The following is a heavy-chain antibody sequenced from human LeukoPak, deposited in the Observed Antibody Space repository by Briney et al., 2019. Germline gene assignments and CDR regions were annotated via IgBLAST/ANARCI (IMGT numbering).Heavy chain of an antibody. D-gene: IGHD6-13*01. V-gene: IGHV3-7*01. CDR2: VKQNGSEK. J-gene: IGHJ4*02. CDR3: ARDRGTGIAAAGTVY. CDR1: GFSLSNYW. Sequence: GGSLRLSCAASGFSLSNYWMNWVRQAPGKGLEWVANVKQNGSEKYYVDSVKGRFTISRDNAKNSLYLQMNSLRAEDTAVYYCARDRGTGIAAAGTVYWGQGTLVTVSS.